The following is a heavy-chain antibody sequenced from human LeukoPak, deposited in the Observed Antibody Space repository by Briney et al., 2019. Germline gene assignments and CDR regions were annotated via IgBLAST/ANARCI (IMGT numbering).Heavy chain of an antibody. J-gene: IGHJ3*02. CDR3: ASEPDYGGNSLNHAFDI. V-gene: IGHV3-30-3*01. Sequence: GGSLRLSGAASGFTFSSYAMHWVHQAPGKGLEWVAVISYDGSNKYYADSVKGRFTISRDNSKNTLYLQMNSLRAEDTAVYYCASEPDYGGNSLNHAFDIWGQGTMVTVSS. D-gene: IGHD4-23*01. CDR1: GFTFSSYA. CDR2: ISYDGSNK.